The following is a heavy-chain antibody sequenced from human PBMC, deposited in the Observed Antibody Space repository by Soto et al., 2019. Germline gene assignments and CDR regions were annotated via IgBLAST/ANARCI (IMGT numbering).Heavy chain of an antibody. V-gene: IGHV2-5*02. J-gene: IGHJ2*01. Sequence: QITLKESGPTLVKPTQTLTLTCTFSGFSLSTAGVAVGWIRQPPGKALEWLALIYWDDDKRYIPSLKSRLTITNDTSKNQVVLTMTNMDPVDTATYYCAHRRGLLATGQGWYFDLWGRGTLVTVSS. CDR1: GFSLSTAGVA. D-gene: IGHD5-12*01. CDR2: IYWDDDK. CDR3: AHRRGLLATGQGWYFDL.